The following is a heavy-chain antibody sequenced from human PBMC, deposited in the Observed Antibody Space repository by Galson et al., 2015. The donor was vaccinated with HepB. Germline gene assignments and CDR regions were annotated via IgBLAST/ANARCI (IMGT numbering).Heavy chain of an antibody. Sequence: SLRLSCAASGFTFTRYAMNWVRQAPGKGLEWVSSIGGSGTTTYYADSVKGRFTISRDNSKNPVSLHMSSLRAEDTAIYYCAKGAILGATPNYFDFWGQGTRVPVSS. D-gene: IGHD3-16*01. J-gene: IGHJ4*02. CDR1: GFTFTRYA. CDR3: AKGAILGATPNYFDF. V-gene: IGHV3-23*01. CDR2: IGGSGTTT.